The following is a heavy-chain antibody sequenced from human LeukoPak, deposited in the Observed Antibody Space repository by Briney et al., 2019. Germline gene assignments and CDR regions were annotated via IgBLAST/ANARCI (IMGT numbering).Heavy chain of an antibody. CDR1: GGSISSYY. D-gene: IGHD3-10*01. CDR2: IYYSGST. Sequence: PSETLSLTCTVSGGSISSYYWSWIRQPPGKGLEWIGYIYYSGSTNYNPSLKSRVTISVDTSKNQFSLKLSSVTAADTAVYYCASSPFYGSGSHPFYFDYWGQGTLVTVSS. V-gene: IGHV4-59*01. J-gene: IGHJ4*02. CDR3: ASSPFYGSGSHPFYFDY.